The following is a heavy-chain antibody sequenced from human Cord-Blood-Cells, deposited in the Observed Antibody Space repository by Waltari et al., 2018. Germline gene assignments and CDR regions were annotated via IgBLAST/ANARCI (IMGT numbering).Heavy chain of an antibody. CDR3: AISRPLPYAFDI. CDR1: GYTFTSYY. V-gene: IGHV1-46*01. D-gene: IGHD3-3*02. J-gene: IGHJ3*02. CDR2: INPSGGST. Sequence: QVQLVQSGAEVKKPGASVKVSCKASGYTFTSYYMHWVRQAPGQGLEWMGIINPSGGSTMYAQKFQGRVTMTRDTSTSTVYMELSSLRSEDTAVYYFAISRPLPYAFDIWGQGTMVTVSS.